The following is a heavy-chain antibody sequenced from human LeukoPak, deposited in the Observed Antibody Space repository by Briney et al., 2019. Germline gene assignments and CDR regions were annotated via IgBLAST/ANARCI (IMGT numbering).Heavy chain of an antibody. V-gene: IGHV1-2*02. CDR2: ISPNSGGT. D-gene: IGHD3-3*01. CDR3: ARVEGAATYDFWSGSYYFDY. CDR1: GYTFTSYG. Sequence: ASVKVSCKASGYTFTSYGISWVRQAPGQGLDWMGWISPNSGGTNYAQKFQGRVTMTRDTSISTAYMELSRLRSDDTAVYYCARVEGAATYDFWSGSYYFDYWGQGTLVTVSS. J-gene: IGHJ4*02.